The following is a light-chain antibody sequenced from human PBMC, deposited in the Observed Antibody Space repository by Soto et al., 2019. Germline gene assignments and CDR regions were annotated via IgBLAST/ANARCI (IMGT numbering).Light chain of an antibody. CDR2: AAS. V-gene: IGKV3-20*01. CDR1: QSVSSSF. J-gene: IGKJ1*01. CDR3: HQYHYSPWT. Sequence: VLTQSPGTLSLSPGERAALSCRASQSVSSSFLAWYQQKPGQTPRLLIYAASSRATGIPDRFSGSGSGTDFTLTISRLEPEDFAVYYCHQYHYSPWTFGRGTKVEVK.